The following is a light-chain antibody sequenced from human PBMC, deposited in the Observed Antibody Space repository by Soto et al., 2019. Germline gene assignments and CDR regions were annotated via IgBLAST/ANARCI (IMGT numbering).Light chain of an antibody. V-gene: IGLV1-40*01. Sequence: QSVLPQPPSLSAAPGQRFTISCTGSSFNIGACFDVHWYQHLPGRVPKLLIYGTDKRPSGVSDRFSGSKSVSSASLAITGLQAEDEADYYCQSYDITLSNVMFGGGTKLTVL. CDR3: QSYDITLSNVM. J-gene: IGLJ3*02. CDR1: SFNIGACFD. CDR2: GTD.